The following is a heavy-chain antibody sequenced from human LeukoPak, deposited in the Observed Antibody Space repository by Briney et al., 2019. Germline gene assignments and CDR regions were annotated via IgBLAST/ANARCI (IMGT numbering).Heavy chain of an antibody. J-gene: IGHJ3*02. CDR1: GFIFSNYA. D-gene: IGHD2-2*01. Sequence: GGSLRLSCAASGFIFSNYAMHWVRQAPGKGLEWVAVVSYDGSSEYYADSVKGRFTISRDNSKNTLYLQMNSLRAEDTAVYYCADTARYCSSTSCYDAFDIWGQGTMVTVSS. CDR3: ADTARYCSSTSCYDAFDI. CDR2: VSYDGSSE. V-gene: IGHV3-30-3*01.